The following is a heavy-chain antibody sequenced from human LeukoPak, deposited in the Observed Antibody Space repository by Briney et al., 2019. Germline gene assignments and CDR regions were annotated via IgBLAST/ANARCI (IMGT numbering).Heavy chain of an antibody. V-gene: IGHV5-51*01. D-gene: IGHD6-13*01. CDR1: GYSFTTYW. CDR2: IYPGDSDT. Sequence: GEPLKISCKGSGYSFTTYWIGWVRQMPGKGLEWMGIIYPGDSDTRYSPSFQGQVTISADKSISTAYLQWGSLKASDTAMYYCARHGRRYSSSWVFDYWGQGTLVTVSS. CDR3: ARHGRRYSSSWVFDY. J-gene: IGHJ4*02.